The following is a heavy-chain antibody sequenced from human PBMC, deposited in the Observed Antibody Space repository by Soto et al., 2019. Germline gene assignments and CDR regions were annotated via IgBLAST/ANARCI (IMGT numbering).Heavy chain of an antibody. CDR3: ARDLRSASGWYAPGY. Sequence: GGSLRLSCAASGFNFANFGMSWVRQAPGKGLQWVASITHNNGATYYADSVKGRFSVSRDNSRNVMYLQMKGLGVDDTAVYYCARDLRSASGWYAPGYWGRGTLVTVSS. CDR1: GFNFANFG. J-gene: IGHJ4*02. D-gene: IGHD6-19*01. CDR2: ITHNNGAT. V-gene: IGHV3-23*01.